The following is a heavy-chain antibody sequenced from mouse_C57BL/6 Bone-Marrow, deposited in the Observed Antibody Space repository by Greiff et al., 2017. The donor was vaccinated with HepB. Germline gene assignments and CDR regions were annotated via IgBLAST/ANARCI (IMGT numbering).Heavy chain of an antibody. J-gene: IGHJ1*03. CDR3: ARDGPYYGSSYSYWYFDV. CDR2: SRNKANDYTT. Sequence: EVKVVESGGGLVQSGRSLRLSCATSGFTFSDFYMEWVRQAPGKGLEWIAASRNKANDYTTEYSASVKGRFIVSRDTSQSILYLQMNALRAEDTAIYYCARDGPYYGSSYSYWYFDVWGTGTTVTVSS. D-gene: IGHD1-1*01. CDR1: GFTFSDFY. V-gene: IGHV7-1*01.